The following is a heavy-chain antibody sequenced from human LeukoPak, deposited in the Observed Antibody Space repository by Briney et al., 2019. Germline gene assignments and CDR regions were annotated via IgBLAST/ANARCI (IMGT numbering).Heavy chain of an antibody. D-gene: IGHD6-19*01. J-gene: IGHJ5*02. CDR1: GDSIRSFF. CDR3: AGSPLSGYSSGWSRQSGWFDP. Sequence: SETLSLTCTVSGDSIRSFFWSWVRQPPGKGLEWIGRIYTSGSTNYNPSLKSRVTISVDTSKNQFSLKLSSVTAADTAVYYCAGSPLSGYSSGWSRQSGWFDPWGQGTLVTVSS. CDR2: IYTSGST. V-gene: IGHV4-4*08.